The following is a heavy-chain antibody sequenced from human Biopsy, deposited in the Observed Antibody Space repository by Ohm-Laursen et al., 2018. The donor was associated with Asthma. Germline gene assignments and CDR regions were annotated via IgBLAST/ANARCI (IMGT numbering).Heavy chain of an antibody. D-gene: IGHD7-27*01. Sequence: GASVKVSCKVSRYTFTANDVHWVRQAPGQGLEWMGGIIPIFGTANYAQKFQGRVTITADESTSTAYMELSSLRSEDTAVYYCARSSHINWGGYFDYWGQGTLVTVSS. V-gene: IGHV1-69*13. J-gene: IGHJ4*02. CDR3: ARSSHINWGGYFDY. CDR1: RYTFTAND. CDR2: IIPIFGTA.